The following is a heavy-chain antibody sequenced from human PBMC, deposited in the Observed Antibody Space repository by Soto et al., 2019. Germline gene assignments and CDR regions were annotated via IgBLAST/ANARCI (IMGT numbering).Heavy chain of an antibody. J-gene: IGHJ3*02. V-gene: IGHV3-15*07. CDR1: GFTFSNAW. CDR2: IKSKTDGGTT. D-gene: IGHD5-12*01. Sequence: GGSLRLSCAASGFTFSNAWMNWVRQAPGKGLEWVGRIKSKTDGGTTDYAAPVKGRFTISRDDSKNTLYLQMNSLKTEDTAVYYCTTEHSGYDDAFDIWGQGTMVTVSS. CDR3: TTEHSGYDDAFDI.